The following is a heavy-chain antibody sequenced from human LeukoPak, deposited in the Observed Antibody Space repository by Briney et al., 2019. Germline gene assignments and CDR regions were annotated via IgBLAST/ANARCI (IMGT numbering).Heavy chain of an antibody. V-gene: IGHV3-9*01. D-gene: IGHD3/OR15-3a*01. J-gene: IGHJ6*02. CDR3: AKEAGLRPFTYYYYGMDV. Sequence: GGSLSLSCAASGFTFSTYWMSWVRQAPGKGLEWVSGISWNSGSIGYADSVKGRFTISRDNAKNSLYLQMNSLRAEDTALYYCAKEAGLRPFTYYYYGMDVWGQGTTVTVSS. CDR2: ISWNSGSI. CDR1: GFTFSTYW.